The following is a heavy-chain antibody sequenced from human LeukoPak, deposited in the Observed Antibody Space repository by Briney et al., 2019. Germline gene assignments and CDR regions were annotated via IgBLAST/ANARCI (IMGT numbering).Heavy chain of an antibody. V-gene: IGHV1-24*01. J-gene: IGHJ5*02. Sequence: ASVKVSCKASGGTFSSYAISWVRQAPGQGLEWMGGFDPEDGETIYAQKFQGRVTMTEDTSTDTAYMELSSLRSEDTAVYYCATSYELLRPWFDPWGQGTLVTVSS. CDR1: GGTFSSYA. CDR3: ATSYELLRPWFDP. D-gene: IGHD1-26*01. CDR2: FDPEDGET.